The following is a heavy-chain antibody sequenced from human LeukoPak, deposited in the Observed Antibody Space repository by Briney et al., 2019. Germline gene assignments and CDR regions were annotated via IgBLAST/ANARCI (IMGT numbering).Heavy chain of an antibody. CDR2: IIGDRGTA. D-gene: IGHD3-16*01. CDR3: AKNMDIIRIHYFAS. J-gene: IGHJ4*02. Sequence: AGGSLRLSCPASGFSFGDYVMHWVRQAPGRRLEWVSLIIGDRGTAYYADSVRGRFTLSRDNSKSTLYLQINSLRTHDTASYYGAKNMDIIRIHYFASWGQGTLVTVSS. V-gene: IGHV3-43*02. CDR1: GFSFGDYV.